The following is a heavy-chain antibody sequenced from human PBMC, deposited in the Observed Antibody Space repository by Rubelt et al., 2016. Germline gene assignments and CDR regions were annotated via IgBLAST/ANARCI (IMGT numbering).Heavy chain of an antibody. CDR3: VRDGYSSGWYLDY. V-gene: IGHV3-53*01. D-gene: IGHD6-19*01. CDR2: IYSGGST. J-gene: IGHJ4*02. Sequence: GKGLEWVSVIYSGGSTYYADSVKGRFTISRDNSKNTLYLQMNSLRAEDTAVYYCVRDGYSSGWYLDYWGPGTLVTVSS.